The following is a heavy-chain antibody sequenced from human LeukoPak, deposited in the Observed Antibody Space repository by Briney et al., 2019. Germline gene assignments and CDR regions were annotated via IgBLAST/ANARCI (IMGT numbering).Heavy chain of an antibody. D-gene: IGHD3-22*01. J-gene: IGHJ4*02. CDR1: GFTVSSNY. CDR2: IYSGGST. CDR3: ARDRMTYYYDTGFDY. V-gene: IGHV3-53*01. Sequence: GGSLRLSCAASGFTVSSNYMSWVRQAPGKGLEWVSVIYSGGSTYYADSVKGRFTISRDNSKNTLYLQMNSLRAEDTAVYYCARDRMTYYYDTGFDYWGQGTLVTVSS.